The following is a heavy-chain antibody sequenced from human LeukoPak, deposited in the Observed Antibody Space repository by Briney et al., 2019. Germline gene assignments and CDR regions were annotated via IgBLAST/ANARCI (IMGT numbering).Heavy chain of an antibody. V-gene: IGHV3-7*01. CDR1: GFTFSSYW. J-gene: IGHJ4*02. CDR3: ARGTDILGVVASTTPYYFDY. Sequence: PGGSLRLSCAASGFTFSSYWMSWVRQAPGKGLEWVANIKQDGSEKYYVDSVKGRFTISRDNAKNSLYLQMNSLRAEDTAVYYFARGTDILGVVASTTPYYFDYRGQGTLVTVSS. D-gene: IGHD2-15*01. CDR2: IKQDGSEK.